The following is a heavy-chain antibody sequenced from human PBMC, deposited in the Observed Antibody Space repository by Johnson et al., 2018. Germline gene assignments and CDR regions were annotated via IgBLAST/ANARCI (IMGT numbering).Heavy chain of an antibody. Sequence: QVQLQESGGGLVQPGGSLRLSCAASGFTFSSYGMHWVRQAPGKGLEWVAVISYDGSNKYYADSVKGRFTISRDNSKNTLYLQMNSLRAEDTAVYYCAKDVGWEPRSDYMDCLGKGTTVTVSS. CDR1: GFTFSSYG. D-gene: IGHD1-26*01. CDR2: ISYDGSNK. CDR3: AKDVGWEPRSDYMDC. V-gene: IGHV3-30*18. J-gene: IGHJ6*03.